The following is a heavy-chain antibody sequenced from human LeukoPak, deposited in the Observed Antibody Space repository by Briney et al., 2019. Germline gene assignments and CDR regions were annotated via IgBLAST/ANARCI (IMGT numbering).Heavy chain of an antibody. CDR2: ISYDGSNT. CDR1: GFTFSSYG. V-gene: IGHV3-30*18. CDR3: AKERRGAFDI. J-gene: IGHJ3*02. Sequence: GGSLRLSCAASGFTFSSYGMHWVRQAPGKGLEWVAVISYDGSNTYYADSVKGRFTISRDNSKNMLYLQMNSLRAEDTAVYYCAKERRGAFDIWGQGTMVPVSS.